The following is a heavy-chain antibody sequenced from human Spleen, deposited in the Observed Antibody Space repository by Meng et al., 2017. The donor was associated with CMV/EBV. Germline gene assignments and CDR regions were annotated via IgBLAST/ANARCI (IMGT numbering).Heavy chain of an antibody. CDR3: ARALQVTSPNYYESSAYHLDLDYYDY. D-gene: IGHD3-22*01. Sequence: WVRQAPGQGLEWMGWLNPYSGGTAYSHKFQGRVTMTRDTSISTAYMDLSRLRSDDTAVYFCARALQVTSPNYYESSAYHLDLDYYDYWGQGTLVTVSS. CDR2: LNPYSGGT. J-gene: IGHJ4*02. V-gene: IGHV1-2*02.